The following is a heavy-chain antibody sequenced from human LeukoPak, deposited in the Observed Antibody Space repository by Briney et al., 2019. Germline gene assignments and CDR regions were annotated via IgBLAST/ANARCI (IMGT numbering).Heavy chain of an antibody. CDR3: AKDYISPTAMVTCFDY. Sequence: PGGSLRLSCAASGFTFSSYWMSWVRQAPGKGLEWVSAISGSGGSTCYAGSVKGRFTISRDNSKNTLYLQMSSLRAEDTAVYYCAKDYISPTAMVTCFDYWGQGTLVTVSS. CDR2: ISGSGGST. V-gene: IGHV3-23*01. J-gene: IGHJ4*02. CDR1: GFTFSSYW. D-gene: IGHD5-18*01.